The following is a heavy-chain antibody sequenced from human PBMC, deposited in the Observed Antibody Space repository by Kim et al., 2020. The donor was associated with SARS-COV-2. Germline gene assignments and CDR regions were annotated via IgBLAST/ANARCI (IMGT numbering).Heavy chain of an antibody. D-gene: IGHD2-15*01. CDR3: ARIGDY. V-gene: IGHV5-51*01. Sequence: PGSSDTRKSPSFQDKVTISADKSISTAYLQWSSLKASDTAMYYCARIGDYWGQGTLVTVSS. CDR2: PGSSDT. J-gene: IGHJ4*02.